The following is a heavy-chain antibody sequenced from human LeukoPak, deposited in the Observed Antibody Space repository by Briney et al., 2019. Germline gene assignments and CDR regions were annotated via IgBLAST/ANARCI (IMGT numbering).Heavy chain of an antibody. D-gene: IGHD3-10*01. CDR3: ARGGYYYGSGSYPRFDP. V-gene: IGHV1-69*13. Sequence: SVKVSCKASGGTFSSYAISWVRQAPGQGLEWMGGIIPIFGTANYAQKFQGRVTITADESTSTAYMELSSLRSEDTAVYYCARGGYYYGSGSYPRFDPWGQGTLVTVPS. J-gene: IGHJ5*02. CDR2: IIPIFGTA. CDR1: GGTFSSYA.